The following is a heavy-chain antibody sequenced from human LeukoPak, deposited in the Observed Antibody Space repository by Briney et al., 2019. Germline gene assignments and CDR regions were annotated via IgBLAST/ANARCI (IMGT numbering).Heavy chain of an antibody. CDR1: GYLFKYNY. J-gene: IGHJ6*02. D-gene: IGHD3-10*01. CDR2: IIPIFGTA. CDR3: ASGILWFGDRTPANYYYYGMDV. Sequence: ASVKVSCKASGYLFKYNYIHWVRQAPGQGLEWMGGIIPIFGTANYAQKFQGRVTITADESTSTAYMELSSLRSEDTAVYYCASGILWFGDRTPANYYYYGMDVWGQGTTVTVSS. V-gene: IGHV1-69*13.